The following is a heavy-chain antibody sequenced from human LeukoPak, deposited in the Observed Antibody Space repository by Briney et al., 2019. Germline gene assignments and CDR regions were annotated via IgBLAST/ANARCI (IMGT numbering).Heavy chain of an antibody. V-gene: IGHV3-21*01. CDR2: ISTTSTYI. CDR1: GFTFSSYT. CDR3: AFDYYYGMDV. J-gene: IGHJ6*02. Sequence: GGSLRLSCAASGFTFSSYTMSWVRQAPGKGLEWVSSISTTSTYIYYADSVRGRFTISRDNAKNSLYLQMNSLRAEDTAVYYCAFDYYYGMDVWGQGTTVTVSS.